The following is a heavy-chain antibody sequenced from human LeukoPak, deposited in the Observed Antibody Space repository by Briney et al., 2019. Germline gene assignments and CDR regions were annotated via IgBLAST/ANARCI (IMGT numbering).Heavy chain of an antibody. D-gene: IGHD3-22*01. J-gene: IGHJ4*02. CDR3: ARSYYYDSSHTADY. Sequence: GGSLRLSCAASGFTFSNYWMSWVRQAPGKGLEWVAYIWYDGSNKYYTDSVKGRFTISRDNSKNTLYLQMNSLRAEDTAVYYCARSYYYDSSHTADYWGQGTLVTVSS. CDR1: GFTFSNYW. CDR2: IWYDGSNK. V-gene: IGHV3-33*08.